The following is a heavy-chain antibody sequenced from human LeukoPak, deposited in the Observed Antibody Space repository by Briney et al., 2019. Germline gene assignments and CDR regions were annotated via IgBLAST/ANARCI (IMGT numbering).Heavy chain of an antibody. J-gene: IGHJ4*02. D-gene: IGHD2/OR15-2a*01. CDR3: AKRGGLPSVVSNYFDY. CDR1: GFTFRSYA. V-gene: IGHV3-30*18. CDR2: ISYDGSNK. Sequence: GGSLRLSCAASGFTFRSYAMHWVRQAPGRGLEWVAVISYDGSNKFYADSVKGRFTISRDNSKNTLYLQMNSLRAEDTAVYYCAKRGGLPSVVSNYFDYWGQGTLVTVSS.